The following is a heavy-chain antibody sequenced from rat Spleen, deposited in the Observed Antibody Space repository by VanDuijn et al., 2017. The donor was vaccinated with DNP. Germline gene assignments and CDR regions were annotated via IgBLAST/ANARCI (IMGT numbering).Heavy chain of an antibody. CDR3: TTVIKRVGY. D-gene: IGHD1-11*01. Sequence: QVQLKESGPGLVQPSQTLSLTCTVSGFSLTNYHVHWVRQPPGKGLEWMGRIQSGGSTDYNSALKSRLSISRDTSKNQVFLKMNSLQTDDTGTYYCTTVIKRVGYWGQGVMVTVSS. CDR1: GFSLTNYH. CDR2: IQSGGST. V-gene: IGHV2-27*01. J-gene: IGHJ2*01.